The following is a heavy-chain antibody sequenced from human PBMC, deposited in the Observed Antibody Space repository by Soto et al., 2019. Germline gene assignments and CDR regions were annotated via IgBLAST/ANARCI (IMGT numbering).Heavy chain of an antibody. V-gene: IGHV3-64D*06. J-gene: IGHJ6*02. D-gene: IGHD6-19*01. CDR3: VRSDSSGWYYYYYGMDV. Sequence: GGSLRLSCSASGFTFSSYAMHWVRQAPGKGLEYVSAISSNGGSTYYADSVKGRFTISRDNSKNTLYLQMSSLRAEDTAVYYCVRSDSSGWYYYYYGMDVWGQGTTVTVS. CDR1: GFTFSSYA. CDR2: ISSNGGST.